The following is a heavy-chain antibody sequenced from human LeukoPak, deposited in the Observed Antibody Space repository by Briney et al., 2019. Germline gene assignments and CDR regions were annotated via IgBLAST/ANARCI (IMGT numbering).Heavy chain of an antibody. Sequence: GGSLRLSCAASGFTFSSYAMHWVRQAPGKGLEWVAVISYDGSNKYYADSVKGRFTISRDNSKNTLYLQMNSLRAEDTAVYYCARDLELYCSSTSCLGYGMDAWGQGTTVTVSS. V-gene: IGHV3-30-3*01. CDR2: ISYDGSNK. CDR1: GFTFSSYA. D-gene: IGHD2-2*01. J-gene: IGHJ6*02. CDR3: ARDLELYCSSTSCLGYGMDA.